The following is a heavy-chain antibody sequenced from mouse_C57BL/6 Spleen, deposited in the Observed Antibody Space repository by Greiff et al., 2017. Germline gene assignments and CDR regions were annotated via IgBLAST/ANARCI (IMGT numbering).Heavy chain of an antibody. Sequence: QVQLQQPGAELVRPGSSVKLSCKASGYTFTSYWMDWVKQRPGQGLEWIGNIYPSDSETHYNQKFKDKATLTVDKSSSTAYMQLSSLTSEDSAVYYCARRIWNYYGSFDYWGQGTTLTVSS. CDR1: GYTFTSYW. CDR3: ARRIWNYYGSFDY. D-gene: IGHD1-1*01. V-gene: IGHV1-61*01. CDR2: IYPSDSET. J-gene: IGHJ2*01.